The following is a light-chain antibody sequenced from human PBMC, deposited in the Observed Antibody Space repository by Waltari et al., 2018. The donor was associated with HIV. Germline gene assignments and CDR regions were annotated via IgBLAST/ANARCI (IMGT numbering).Light chain of an antibody. CDR3: QQSYSTSWT. V-gene: IGKV1-39*01. CDR1: QRITSY. CDR2: AAS. Sequence: DIQMTQSPSSQSASVGDRVTITCRAGQRITSYLNWYQQKPGRAPKLLIYAASILQSGVPSRFSGSGSGTVFTLTISSLQLEDFATYYCQQSYSTSWTFGQGTKVEIK. J-gene: IGKJ1*01.